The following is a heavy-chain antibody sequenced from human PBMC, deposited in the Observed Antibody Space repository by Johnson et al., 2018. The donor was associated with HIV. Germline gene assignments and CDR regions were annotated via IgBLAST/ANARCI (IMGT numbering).Heavy chain of an antibody. CDR3: ATLTVRSRAFDL. V-gene: IGHV3-20*04. Sequence: EVQLVESGGSVIRPGGSLRLSCVGTGFTFENYGMSWVRQAPGKGLQWVSGINWNGDTTTYADSVKGRFTVSRDNAKRSLYLQLSNLRAEDTALYYCATLTVRSRAFDLWGQGTLVTVSS. CDR2: INWNGDTT. D-gene: IGHD4-17*01. CDR1: GFTFENYG. J-gene: IGHJ3*01.